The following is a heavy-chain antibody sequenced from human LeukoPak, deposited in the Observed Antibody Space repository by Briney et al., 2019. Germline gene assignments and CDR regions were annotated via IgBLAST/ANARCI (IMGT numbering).Heavy chain of an antibody. Sequence: PGGSLRLSCAASGFTFSSYWMSWVRQAPGKGLEWVANIKQDGSEKYYVDSVKGRFTISRDNAKNSLYLQMNSLRAEDTAVYYCARVPDDYGDYSFDYWGQGTLVTVSS. J-gene: IGHJ4*02. CDR1: GFTFSSYW. CDR2: IKQDGSEK. CDR3: ARVPDDYGDYSFDY. D-gene: IGHD4-17*01. V-gene: IGHV3-7*01.